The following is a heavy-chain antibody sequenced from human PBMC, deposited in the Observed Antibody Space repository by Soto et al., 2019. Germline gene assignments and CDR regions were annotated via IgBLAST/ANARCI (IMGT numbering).Heavy chain of an antibody. CDR2: ILVDGRT. CDR1: VFICGSYD. CDR3: AKATATGGGAFHI. J-gene: IGHJ3*02. V-gene: IGHV3-23*01. Sequence: VGSLRLSCAASVFICGSYDMSWVRHAPGKWLEWVSTILVDGRTFYVDSVKGRFTISRDSSQNTVYLQMNSLTAGDTALYYCAKATATGGGAFHICGQGTKVTLSS. D-gene: IGHD2-8*02.